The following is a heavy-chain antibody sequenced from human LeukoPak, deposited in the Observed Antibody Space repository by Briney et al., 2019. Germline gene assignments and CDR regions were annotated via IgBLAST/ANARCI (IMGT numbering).Heavy chain of an antibody. CDR1: GDSVSSNSAA. CDR3: AKDSGWRFDH. Sequence: SQILSLTCAISGDSVSSNSAAWNWIRQSPSRGLEWLGRTYYNSKWYNDYAVSLKSRITINPDTSKNQFSLQLNSVTPEDTAVYYCAKDSGWRFDHWGQGTLVTVTS. V-gene: IGHV6-1*01. CDR2: TYYNSKWYN. J-gene: IGHJ4*02. D-gene: IGHD6-19*01.